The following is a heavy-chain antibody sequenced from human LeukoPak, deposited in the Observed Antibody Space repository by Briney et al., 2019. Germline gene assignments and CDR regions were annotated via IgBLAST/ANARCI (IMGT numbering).Heavy chain of an antibody. CDR3: ARDLALAGRGVTGYYYYGMDV. J-gene: IGHJ6*02. CDR2: INPSGGST. CDR1: GYTFTSYY. V-gene: IGHV1-46*01. D-gene: IGHD6-19*01. Sequence: EASVKVSCKASGYTFTSYYMHWVRQAPGQGLEWMGIINPSGGSTSYAQKFQGRVTMTGDTSTSTVYMELSGLRSEDTAVYYCARDLALAGRGVTGYYYYGMDVWGQGTTVTVSS.